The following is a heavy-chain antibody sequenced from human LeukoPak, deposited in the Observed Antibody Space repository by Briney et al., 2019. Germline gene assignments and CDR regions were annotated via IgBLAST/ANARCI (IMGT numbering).Heavy chain of an antibody. V-gene: IGHV1-2*02. CDR1: GYTFTVYY. CDR2: ISPNSGGT. CDR3: ARDLGGGFDY. J-gene: IGHJ4*02. Sequence: ASVKVSCKASGYTFTVYYMHWVRQAPGQGLEWMGWISPNSGGTNYAQKFQGRVTMTRDTSISTAYMELSRLRSDDTAVCYCARDLGGGFDYWGQGTLVTVSS. D-gene: IGHD4-23*01.